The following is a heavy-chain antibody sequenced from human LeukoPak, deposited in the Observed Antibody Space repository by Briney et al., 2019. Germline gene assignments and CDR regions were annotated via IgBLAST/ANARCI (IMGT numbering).Heavy chain of an antibody. CDR1: GFTFSSYA. V-gene: IGHV3-23*01. CDR2: ISGSGGSA. Sequence: GGSLRLSCAASGFTFSSYAMSWVRQAPGKGLEWVSGISGSGGSAYYADSVKGRFTISRDNSKNTQYLQMNSLRPEDTAVYYCAKDRSDGYNSPRYDYWGQGTLVTVSS. J-gene: IGHJ4*02. CDR3: AKDRSDGYNSPRYDY. D-gene: IGHD5-24*01.